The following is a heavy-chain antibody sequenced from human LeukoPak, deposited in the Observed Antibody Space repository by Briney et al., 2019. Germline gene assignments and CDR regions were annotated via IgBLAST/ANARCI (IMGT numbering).Heavy chain of an antibody. J-gene: IGHJ4*02. V-gene: IGHV3-7*01. CDR1: GFTFSSYR. Sequence: PGGSLRLSCAASGFTFSSYRMSWVRQAPGKGLEWVAKIKEDGSEKDYVDSVKGRFTISRDNAKNSLYLQMNSLRAEDTAVYYCASLSGIPDHWGQGTLVTVSS. D-gene: IGHD3-10*01. CDR3: ASLSGIPDH. CDR2: IKEDGSEK.